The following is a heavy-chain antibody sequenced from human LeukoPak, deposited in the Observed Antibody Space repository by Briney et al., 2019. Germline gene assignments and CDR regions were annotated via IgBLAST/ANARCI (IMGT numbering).Heavy chain of an antibody. J-gene: IGHJ4*02. D-gene: IGHD1-26*01. CDR3: ARISGSYFDY. Sequence: SETLSLTCTVSNGSISSYYWSWIRQPPGKGLEWIGYIYYSGSTNYNPSLKSRVTISVDTSKNQFSLTLSSVTAADTAVYYCARISGSYFDYWGQGTLVTVSS. CDR1: NGSISSYY. CDR2: IYYSGST. V-gene: IGHV4-59*01.